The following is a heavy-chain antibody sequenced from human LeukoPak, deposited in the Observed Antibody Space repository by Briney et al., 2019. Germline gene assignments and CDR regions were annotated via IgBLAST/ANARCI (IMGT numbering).Heavy chain of an antibody. Sequence: ASVKVSCKASGYTFTDYYMHWVRPPPGQGFEWMGWINPNDCDTNYAQKFQGRVTMTRDTSISTAHMGGSRLRSDDTAVYYCARANFLYCSSSTCLFDYWGQGTLVTVSS. CDR2: INPNDCDT. V-gene: IGHV1-2*02. J-gene: IGHJ4*02. CDR1: GYTFTDYY. D-gene: IGHD2-2*01. CDR3: ARANFLYCSSSTCLFDY.